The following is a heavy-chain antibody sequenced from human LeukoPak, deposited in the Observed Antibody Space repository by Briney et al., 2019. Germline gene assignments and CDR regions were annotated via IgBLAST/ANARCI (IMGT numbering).Heavy chain of an antibody. V-gene: IGHV3-23*01. J-gene: IGHJ2*01. CDR3: AKAAATVTTFSYFDL. D-gene: IGHD4-17*01. CDR1: GFSFSDYD. Sequence: PGGSLRLSCAASGFSFSDYDMHWVRQAPGKGLEWVSAISGSGGSTYYADSVKGRFTISRDNSKNTLYLQMNSLRAEDTAVYYCAKAAATVTTFSYFDLWGRGTLVTVSS. CDR2: ISGSGGST.